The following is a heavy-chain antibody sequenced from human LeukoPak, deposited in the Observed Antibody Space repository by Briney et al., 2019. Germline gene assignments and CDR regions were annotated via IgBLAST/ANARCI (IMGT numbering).Heavy chain of an antibody. J-gene: IGHJ4*02. CDR1: GGSITSSGYY. V-gene: IGHV4-39*01. CDR3: ARHSRSVNYGSGSYTWDY. Sequence: SSETLSLTCTVSGGSITSSGYYWGWIRQPPGEGLEWIGSIYYSGSTYYNPSLKSRVTISVDTSNNQFSLKLSSVSAADTAVYYCARHSRSVNYGSGSYTWDYWGQGTLLIVSS. D-gene: IGHD3-10*01. CDR2: IYYSGST.